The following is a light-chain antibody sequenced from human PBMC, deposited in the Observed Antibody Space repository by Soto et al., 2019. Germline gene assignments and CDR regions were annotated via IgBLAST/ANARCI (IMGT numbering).Light chain of an antibody. J-gene: IGKJ3*01. V-gene: IGKV3-11*01. CDR1: QSVSSY. CDR3: QQRRNWLFS. Sequence: EIVLTQYPATLSLSPGERATLSCRASQSVSSYLAWYQQKPGQAPRLLIYDASNRDTGIPARFSGSGSGTDFTLTIISLEPQDFAVYYSQQRRNWLFSFGLGTTEDIK. CDR2: DAS.